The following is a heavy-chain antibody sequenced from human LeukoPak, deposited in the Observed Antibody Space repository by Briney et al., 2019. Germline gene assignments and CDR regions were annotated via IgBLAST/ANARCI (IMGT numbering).Heavy chain of an antibody. CDR3: ARPVEGYSGYDEDAFDI. Sequence: ASVKVSCKASGYTFTSYYMHWVRQAPGQGLEWMGIISPSGGSTNYAQKFQGRVTMTRDTSTSTVYMELSSLRSEDTAVYYCARPVEGYSGYDEDAFDIWGQGTMVTVSS. V-gene: IGHV1-46*01. D-gene: IGHD5-12*01. CDR1: GYTFTSYY. J-gene: IGHJ3*02. CDR2: ISPSGGST.